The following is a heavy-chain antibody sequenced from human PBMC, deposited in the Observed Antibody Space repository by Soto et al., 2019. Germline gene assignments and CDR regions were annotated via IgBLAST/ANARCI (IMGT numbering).Heavy chain of an antibody. D-gene: IGHD3-16*02. J-gene: IGHJ3*02. CDR1: GGTFSSYA. Sequence: ASVKVSCKASGGTFSSYAISWVRQAPGQGLEWMGGIIPIFGTANYAQKFQGRVTITADESTSTAYLELSSLGSEDTAVYYCASNKGGRLGELSLFSDAFDIWGQGTMVTVSS. CDR3: ASNKGGRLGELSLFSDAFDI. V-gene: IGHV1-69*13. CDR2: IIPIFGTA.